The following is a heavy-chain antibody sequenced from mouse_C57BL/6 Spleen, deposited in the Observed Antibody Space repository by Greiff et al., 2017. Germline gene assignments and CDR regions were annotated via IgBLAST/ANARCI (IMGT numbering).Heavy chain of an antibody. J-gene: IGHJ2*01. Sequence: EVKLMESGGGLVQPGGSLSLSCAASGFTFTDYYMSWVRQPPGKALEWLGFIRNKANGYTTEYSASVKGRFTISRDNSQSILYLQMNALRAEDSATYYCARSQNYGNYVDYFDYWGQGTTLTVSS. CDR3: ARSQNYGNYVDYFDY. CDR1: GFTFTDYY. V-gene: IGHV7-3*01. D-gene: IGHD2-1*01. CDR2: IRNKANGYTT.